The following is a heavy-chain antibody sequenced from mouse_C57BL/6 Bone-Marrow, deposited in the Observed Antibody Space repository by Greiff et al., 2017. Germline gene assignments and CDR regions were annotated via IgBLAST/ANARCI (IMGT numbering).Heavy chain of an antibody. CDR2: IHPNSGST. D-gene: IGHD1-1*01. CDR1: GYTFTSYW. Sequence: QVQLQQPGAELVKPGASVKLSCKASGYTFTSYWMHWVKQRPGQGLEWIGMIHPNSGSTNYNEKFKSKDTLTVDKSSSTAYMQLSSLTSEDSAVYYCARSLYYGSSFSPFAYLGQGTLGTVS. CDR3: ARSLYYGSSFSPFAY. J-gene: IGHJ3*01. V-gene: IGHV1-64*01.